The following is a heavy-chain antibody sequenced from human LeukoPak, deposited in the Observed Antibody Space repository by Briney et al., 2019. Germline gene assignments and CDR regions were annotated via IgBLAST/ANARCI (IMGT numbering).Heavy chain of an antibody. CDR2: IWYDGSKK. CDR3: AKGPQDIFDY. J-gene: IGHJ4*02. V-gene: IGHV3-30*02. CDR1: GFTFSNYD. Sequence: GGSLRLSCVASGFTFSNYDIHWVRQAPGKGLEWVAVIWYDGSKKYYADSVKGRFTISRDNSKNTLYLQMNSLRAEDTAVYYCAKGPQDIFDYWGQGTLVTVSS.